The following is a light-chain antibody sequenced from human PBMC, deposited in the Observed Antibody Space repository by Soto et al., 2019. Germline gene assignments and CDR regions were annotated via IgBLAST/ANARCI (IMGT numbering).Light chain of an antibody. J-gene: IGKJ1*01. Sequence: EIVMTQSPATLSVSPGERVTLSCRASQSVGTDLAWYQQKPGQAPRLLIYGASNRASGISDRFSGSGSGTDFTLTIYRLEPEDFAVYYCQQYGSSGTFGQGTKV. CDR2: GAS. CDR3: QQYGSSGT. V-gene: IGKV3-20*01. CDR1: QSVGTD.